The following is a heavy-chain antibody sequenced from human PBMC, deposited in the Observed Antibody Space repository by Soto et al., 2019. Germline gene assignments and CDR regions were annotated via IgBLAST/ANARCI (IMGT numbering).Heavy chain of an antibody. D-gene: IGHD2-15*01. Sequence: PGGSLRLSCEASGFTVNTNYMSWVRQAPGKGLEWVSVIYSGGSTYYADSVKDRFTISRDNSKNTFYLQMDSLGVEDTAVYYCARGGGRILYAHPNYYYYCGLDVWGQGTTVTVSS. J-gene: IGHJ6*02. V-gene: IGHV3-66*01. CDR2: IYSGGST. CDR1: GFTVNTNY. CDR3: ARGGGRILYAHPNYYYYCGLDV.